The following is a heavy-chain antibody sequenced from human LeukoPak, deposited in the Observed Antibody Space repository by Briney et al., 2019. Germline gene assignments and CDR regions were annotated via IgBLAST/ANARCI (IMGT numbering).Heavy chain of an antibody. CDR1: GGTFCSYA. D-gene: IGHD2-2*01. CDR3: ARGGCSSTSCPPYDAFDI. CDR2: VIPIFGTA. J-gene: IGHJ3*02. Sequence: ASVKLSCTASGGTFCSYAISWVRQAPGQGLEWMGGVIPIFGTANYAQKFQGRVTITTDESTSTAYMELSSLRSEDTAVYYCARGGCSSTSCPPYDAFDIWGQGTMVTVSS. V-gene: IGHV1-69*05.